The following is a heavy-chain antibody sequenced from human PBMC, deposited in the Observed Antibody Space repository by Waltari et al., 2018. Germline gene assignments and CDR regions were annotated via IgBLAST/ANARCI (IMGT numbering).Heavy chain of an antibody. V-gene: IGHV3-33*01. CDR1: GFTFRSDG. CDR3: ARGTIVQPPDY. Sequence: QVQLVESGGGAVQPGRSLRLSCAASGFTFRSDGMHWVRQAPGKGLEWVAVTWYDGNDEDYAEAVGGRFNISRDNSKSMLFLQMNSLRVEDTALYYCARGTIVQPPDYWGQGTLVTVSS. D-gene: IGHD1-26*01. J-gene: IGHJ4*02. CDR2: TWYDGNDE.